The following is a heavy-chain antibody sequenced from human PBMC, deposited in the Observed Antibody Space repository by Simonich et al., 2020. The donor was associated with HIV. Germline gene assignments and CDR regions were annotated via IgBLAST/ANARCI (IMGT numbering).Heavy chain of an antibody. V-gene: IGHV1-46*01. CDR1: GYTFTNPF. CDR2: VNPQSGDT. CDR3: ARAPYTSGWYGIDY. Sequence: QVQLVQSGAEVKKPGASVKVSCKTSGYTFTNPFIHWVRQAPGQGLEWKGIVNPQSGDTSHAQKVQGRVTMTRDTSTSTVYMDLRSLRSEDTAVYFCARAPYTSGWYGIDYWGQGTLVTVSS. J-gene: IGHJ4*02. D-gene: IGHD6-19*01.